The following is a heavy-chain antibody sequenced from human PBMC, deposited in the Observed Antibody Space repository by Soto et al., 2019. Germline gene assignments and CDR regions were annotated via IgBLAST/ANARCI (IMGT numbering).Heavy chain of an antibody. CDR1: GGSISSGGYY. J-gene: IGHJ4*02. CDR2: IYYSGST. V-gene: IGHV4-31*03. CDR3: ARLAMRDIVATIQGIFDY. Sequence: SETLSLTCTVSGGSISSGGYYWSWIRQHPGKGLEWIGYIYYSGSTYYNPSLKSRVTISVDTSKNQFSLKLSSVTAADTAVYYCARLAMRDIVATIQGIFDYWGQGTLVTVSS. D-gene: IGHD5-12*01.